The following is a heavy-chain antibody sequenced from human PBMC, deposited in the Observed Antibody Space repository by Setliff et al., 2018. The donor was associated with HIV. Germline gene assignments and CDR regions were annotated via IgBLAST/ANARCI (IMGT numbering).Heavy chain of an antibody. CDR3: ARIYDSSAYLDH. V-gene: IGHV3-21*06. J-gene: IGHJ4*01. D-gene: IGHD3-22*01. CDR1: GFTFSRYS. Sequence: GGSLRLSCAASGFTFSRYSMNWVRQAPGKGLEWVSSIISDSSYIFYTDSVKGRFTISRDNAKNSLYLQMNSLRAEDTAVYYCARIYDSSAYLDHWGQGTLVTVSS. CDR2: IISDSSYI.